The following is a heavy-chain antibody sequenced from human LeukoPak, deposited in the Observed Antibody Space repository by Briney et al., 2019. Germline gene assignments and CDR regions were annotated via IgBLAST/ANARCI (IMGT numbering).Heavy chain of an antibody. D-gene: IGHD5-12*01. Sequence: ASVKVSCKASGGTFSSYAISWVRQAPGQGLEWMGGIIPIFGTANYAQKFQGRVTITTDESTSTAYMELSSLRSEDTAVYYCARGYSGYVPFDYWGQGTLVTVPS. V-gene: IGHV1-69*05. CDR1: GGTFSSYA. J-gene: IGHJ4*02. CDR3: ARGYSGYVPFDY. CDR2: IIPIFGTA.